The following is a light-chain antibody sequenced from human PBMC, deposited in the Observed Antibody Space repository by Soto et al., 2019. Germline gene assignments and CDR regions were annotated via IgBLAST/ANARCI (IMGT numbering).Light chain of an antibody. V-gene: IGKV3-11*01. CDR1: QSVSSY. Sequence: EILMTQSPATLSVSPGESSALSCRASQSVSSYLAWYQQKPGQAPRLLIYDASNRATGIPARFSGGGSGTDFTLSISSIEPEDFAVYYCQQRSDWLTFGGGTKVDIK. CDR2: DAS. CDR3: QQRSDWLT. J-gene: IGKJ4*01.